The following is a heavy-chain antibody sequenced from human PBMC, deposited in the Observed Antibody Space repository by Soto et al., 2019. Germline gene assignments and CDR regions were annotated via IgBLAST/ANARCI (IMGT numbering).Heavy chain of an antibody. CDR2: INAGNGNT. Sequence: ASVKVSCKASGYTFTSYAMHWVRQAPGQRLEWMGWINAGNGNTKYSQKFQGRVTITRDTSASTAYMELSSLRSEDTAVYYCAFPMITFGGVIAQDAFDIRGQGTMVTVSS. V-gene: IGHV1-3*01. CDR1: GYTFTSYA. D-gene: IGHD3-16*02. CDR3: AFPMITFGGVIAQDAFDI. J-gene: IGHJ3*02.